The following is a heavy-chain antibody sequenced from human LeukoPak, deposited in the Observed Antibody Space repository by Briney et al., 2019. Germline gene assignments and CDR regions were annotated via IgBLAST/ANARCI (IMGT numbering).Heavy chain of an antibody. V-gene: IGHV3-11*01. D-gene: IGHD1-26*01. CDR3: ARGTYSGTYYAWYYFDY. Sequence: GGSLRLSCAASGFTFSDYYMSWIRQAPGKGLEWVSYISSSGSTIYYADSVKGRFTISRDNAKNSLSLQMNSLRAEDTAVYYCARGTYSGTYYAWYYFDYWGQRTLVTVSS. CDR2: ISSSGSTI. J-gene: IGHJ4*02. CDR1: GFTFSDYY.